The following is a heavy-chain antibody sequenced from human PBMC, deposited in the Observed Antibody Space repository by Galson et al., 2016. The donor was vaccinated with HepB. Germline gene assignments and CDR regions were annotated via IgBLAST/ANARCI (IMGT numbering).Heavy chain of an antibody. D-gene: IGHD5-18*01. J-gene: IGHJ4*02. Sequence: SLRLSCAASGFIFSSYGMHWVRQAPGKGQEWVAVISYDGSKKYYADSVKGRFTISRDNSKNTLYLQMNSLRAEDTAVYYCARDRGYSYGYLVSYYFDYWGQGTLVTVSS. CDR2: ISYDGSKK. CDR3: ARDRGYSYGYLVSYYFDY. CDR1: GFIFSSYG. V-gene: IGHV3-30*03.